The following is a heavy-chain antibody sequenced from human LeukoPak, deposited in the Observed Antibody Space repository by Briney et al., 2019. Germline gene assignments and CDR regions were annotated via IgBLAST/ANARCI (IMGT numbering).Heavy chain of an antibody. J-gene: IGHJ4*02. V-gene: IGHV4-39*07. D-gene: IGHD6-19*01. CDR1: GGSISSSSYY. CDR2: IYYSGST. CDR3: ARGLDLYFDY. Sequence: SETLSLTCTVSGGSISSSSYYWGWIRQPPGKGLEWIGSIYYSGSTYYNPSLKSRVTMSVDTSKNQFSLKLSSVTAADTAVYYCARGLDLYFDYWGQGTLVTVSS.